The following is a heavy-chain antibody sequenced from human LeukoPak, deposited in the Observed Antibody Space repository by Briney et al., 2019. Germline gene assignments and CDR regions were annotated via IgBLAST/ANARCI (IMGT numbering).Heavy chain of an antibody. V-gene: IGHV3-21*01. CDR2: ISSSSSYI. CDR1: GFTFSSYS. J-gene: IGHJ4*02. D-gene: IGHD6-13*01. CDR3: ARRTTRWYSLDY. Sequence: GGSLRLSCAASGFTFSSYSMNWVRQAPGKGLEWVSSISSSSSYIYYADSVKGRFTISRDNAKNSLYLQMNSLRAEDTAVYYCARRTTRWYSLDYWGQGTLVTVSS.